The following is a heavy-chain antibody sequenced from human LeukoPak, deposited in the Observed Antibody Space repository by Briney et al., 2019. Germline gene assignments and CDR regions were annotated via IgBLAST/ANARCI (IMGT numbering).Heavy chain of an antibody. D-gene: IGHD5-24*01. Sequence: SETLSLTCTVSGGSISSGSYYWSWIRQPAGKGLEWIGRIYTSGSTNYNPSLKSRVTISVDTSKNQFSLKLSSVTAADTAVYYCARETRWLQNNDAFDIWGQGTMVTVSS. CDR2: IYTSGST. CDR1: GGSISSGSYY. CDR3: ARETRWLQNNDAFDI. J-gene: IGHJ3*02. V-gene: IGHV4-61*02.